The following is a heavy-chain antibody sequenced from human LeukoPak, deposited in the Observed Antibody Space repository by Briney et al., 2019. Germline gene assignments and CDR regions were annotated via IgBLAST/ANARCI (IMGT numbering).Heavy chain of an antibody. D-gene: IGHD2-21*02. J-gene: IGHJ4*02. V-gene: IGHV4-34*01. Sequence: SETLSLTCAVYGGSFSGYYWSWIRQPPGKGLEWIGEINHSGSTNYNPSLKSRVTISVDTSKNQFSLKLSSVTAADTAVYYCARGKRHDFGRRTYYFDYWGQGTLVTASS. CDR3: ARGKRHDFGRRTYYFDY. CDR1: GGSFSGYY. CDR2: INHSGST.